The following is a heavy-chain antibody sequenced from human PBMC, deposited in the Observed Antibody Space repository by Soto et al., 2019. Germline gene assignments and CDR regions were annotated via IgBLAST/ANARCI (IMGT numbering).Heavy chain of an antibody. CDR1: GGSISSGDYY. CDR3: ARDKIWFGELVYYYGMDV. CDR2: IYYSGTT. J-gene: IGHJ6*02. D-gene: IGHD3-10*01. Sequence: QVQLQESGPGLVKPSQTLSLTCTVSGGSISSGDYYWSWIRQPPGKGLEWIGYIYYSGTTNYNPSLKSRVTISVDTSKNQFSLKLSSVTAADTAVYYWARDKIWFGELVYYYGMDVWGQGTTVTVSS. V-gene: IGHV4-30-4*01.